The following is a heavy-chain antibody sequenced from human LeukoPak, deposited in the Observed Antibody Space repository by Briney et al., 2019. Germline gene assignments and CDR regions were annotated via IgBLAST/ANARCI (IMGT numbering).Heavy chain of an antibody. Sequence: SETLSLTCTVSSGSISTSNYYWGWVRQPPGKALEWIGNIFYSGSTYYNPSLKSRVTMSVDTSKNQFSLKLNSVTAADTAVYYCARAMVRGIVGWAPFELSNWFDPWGQGTLVTVSS. CDR3: ARAMVRGIVGWAPFELSNWFDP. CDR1: SGSISTSNYY. CDR2: IFYSGST. J-gene: IGHJ5*02. V-gene: IGHV4-39*07. D-gene: IGHD3-10*01.